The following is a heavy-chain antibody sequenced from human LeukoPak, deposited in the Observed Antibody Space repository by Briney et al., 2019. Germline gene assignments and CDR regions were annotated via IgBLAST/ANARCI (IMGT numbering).Heavy chain of an antibody. J-gene: IGHJ4*02. CDR3: ARDGTGDYDSSGYYLSDFDY. V-gene: IGHV3-21*01. CDR2: ISSSSSYI. CDR1: GFTFSSYS. Sequence: GGSLRLSCAASGFTFSSYSMNWVRQAPGKGLEWVSSISSSSSYIYYADSVKGRFTISRDNAKNSLYLQMNSLGAEDTAVYYCARDGTGDYDSSGYYLSDFDYWGQGTLVTVSS. D-gene: IGHD3-22*01.